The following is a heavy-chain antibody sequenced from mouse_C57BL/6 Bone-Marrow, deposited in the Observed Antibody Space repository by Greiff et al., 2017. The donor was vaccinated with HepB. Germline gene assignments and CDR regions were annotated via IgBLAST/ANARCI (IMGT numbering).Heavy chain of an antibody. D-gene: IGHD3-1*01. CDR2: INYDGSST. V-gene: IGHV5-16*01. J-gene: IGHJ1*03. Sequence: EVKLVESEGGLVQPGSSMKLSCTASGFTFSDYYMAWVRQVPEKGLEWVANINYDGSSTYYLDSLKSRFIISRDNAKNILYLQMSNLKSEDTDTCYCARGSPRAYFEVWGTGTTVTVSS. CDR3: ARGSPRAYFEV. CDR1: GFTFSDYY.